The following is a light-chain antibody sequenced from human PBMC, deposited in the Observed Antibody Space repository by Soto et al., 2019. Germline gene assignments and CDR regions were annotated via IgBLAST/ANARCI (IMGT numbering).Light chain of an antibody. CDR2: SNN. Sequence: QSVLTQPPAASGTPGQSVTISCSGSNSNIASNAVTWYQRVPGTAPKLLIYSNNQRPSGVPDRFSGSKAGTSASLAIGGLQYEDEAEDYFAAWDNIRNSCVFGSGNQVTV. V-gene: IGLV1-44*01. CDR1: NSNIASNA. CDR3: AAWDNIRNSCV. J-gene: IGLJ1*01.